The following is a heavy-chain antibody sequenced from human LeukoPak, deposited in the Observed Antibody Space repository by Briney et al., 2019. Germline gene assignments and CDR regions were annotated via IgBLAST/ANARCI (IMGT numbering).Heavy chain of an antibody. CDR2: IIPNSGGT. J-gene: IGHJ4*02. D-gene: IGHD2-2*01. CDR3: ARDFFLGYCSSTSCNPGDY. Sequence: GSSVNVSCKASGYTFTRYYMHWVRQAPGQGLEWMGWIIPNSGGTDYAQKFQGRVTITRDTSISTAYMELSRLRSDDTAVYYCARDFFLGYCSSTSCNPGDYWGQGTLVTVSS. V-gene: IGHV1-2*02. CDR1: GYTFTRYY.